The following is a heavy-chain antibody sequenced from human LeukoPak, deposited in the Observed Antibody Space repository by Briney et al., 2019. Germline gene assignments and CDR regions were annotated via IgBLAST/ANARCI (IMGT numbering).Heavy chain of an antibody. CDR1: GGSFSGYY. CDR3: AREWYSIDY. Sequence: SETLSLTCAVYGGSFSGYYWSWIRQPPGKGLEWIGEINHSGSTNYNPSLKSRVTISVDTSKNQFSLKLSSVTAADTAVYYCAREWYSIDYWGQGTLVTVSS. D-gene: IGHD6-13*01. V-gene: IGHV4-34*01. CDR2: INHSGST. J-gene: IGHJ4*02.